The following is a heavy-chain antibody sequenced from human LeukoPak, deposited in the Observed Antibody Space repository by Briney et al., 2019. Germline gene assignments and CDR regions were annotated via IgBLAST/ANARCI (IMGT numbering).Heavy chain of an antibody. Sequence: GGSLRLSCAASGFIFSTYWMSWVRQAPGKGLEWVANIKQDGSEKYSVDSVKGRFTISRDNAKNSLYLQMNSLRAEDTALYYCAKDLGATMVRGNWFDPWGQGTLVTVSS. CDR3: AKDLGATMVRGNWFDP. D-gene: IGHD3-10*01. J-gene: IGHJ5*02. CDR2: IKQDGSEK. V-gene: IGHV3-7*03. CDR1: GFIFSTYW.